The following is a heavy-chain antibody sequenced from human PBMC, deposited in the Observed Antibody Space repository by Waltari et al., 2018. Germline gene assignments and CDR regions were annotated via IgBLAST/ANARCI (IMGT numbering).Heavy chain of an antibody. J-gene: IGHJ4*02. V-gene: IGHV1-24*01. CDR3: ATFPLYYYDSSGSPPYDY. CDR2: FDPEDGET. Sequence: QVQLVQSGAEVKKPGASVKVSCKVSGYTLTELSMHWVRQAPGNGLEWMGGFDPEDGETIYEQKFQGRVTMTEETSTDTAYMELSSLRSEDTAVYYCATFPLYYYDSSGSPPYDYWGQGTLVTVSS. CDR1: GYTLTELS. D-gene: IGHD3-22*01.